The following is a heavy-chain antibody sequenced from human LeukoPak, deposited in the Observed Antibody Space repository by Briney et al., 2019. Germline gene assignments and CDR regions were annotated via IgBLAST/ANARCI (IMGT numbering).Heavy chain of an antibody. CDR3: ARHLTYGGWNS. Sequence: GGSLRLSCAASGFXFSTYWMQWVRQAPGKGLVWVSRISNDGSSTGYADFVKGRFTISRDNAKNTLYLQMNSLRAEDTAVYFCARHLTYGGWNSWGQGTLVTVSS. V-gene: IGHV3-74*01. CDR2: ISNDGSST. D-gene: IGHD4-23*01. CDR1: GFXFSTYW. J-gene: IGHJ4*02.